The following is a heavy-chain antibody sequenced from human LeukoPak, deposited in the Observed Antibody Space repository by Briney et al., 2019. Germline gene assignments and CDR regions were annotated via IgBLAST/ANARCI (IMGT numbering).Heavy chain of an antibody. CDR3: AKPHYSGSGSHSREDY. D-gene: IGHD3-10*01. CDR2: ISGSGDDT. Sequence: GGSLRLSCAASGFTFSNYAMTWVRQAPGKGLECVSAISGSGDDTYYADSVKGRFTISRDNSKITVYLQMSSQRAEDTAVYYCAKPHYSGSGSHSREDYWGQGTLVTVSS. CDR1: GFTFSNYA. J-gene: IGHJ4*02. V-gene: IGHV3-23*01.